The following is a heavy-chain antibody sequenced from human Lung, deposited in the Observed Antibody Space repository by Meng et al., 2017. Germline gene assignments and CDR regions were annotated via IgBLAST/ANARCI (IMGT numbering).Heavy chain of an antibody. CDR2: ISSSGSTI. V-gene: IGHV3-11*04. CDR1: GFTFSDYY. CDR3: ARDLAVGYYYDSSGYTPPDY. J-gene: IGHJ4*02. Sequence: GESLKISCAASGFTFSDYYMSWIRQAPGKGLEWVSYISSSGSTIYYADSVKGRFTISRDNAKNSLYLQMNSLRAEDTAVYYCARDLAVGYYYDSSGYTPPDYWGQGKLV. D-gene: IGHD3-22*01.